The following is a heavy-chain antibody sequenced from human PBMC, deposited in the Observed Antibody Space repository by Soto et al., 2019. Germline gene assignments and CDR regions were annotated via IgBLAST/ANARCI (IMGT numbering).Heavy chain of an antibody. J-gene: IGHJ3*02. CDR1: GGTFSSYA. D-gene: IGHD3-9*01. V-gene: IGHV1-69*13. CDR3: ARNDILTGLDAFDI. CDR2: IIPIFGTA. Sequence: SVKVSCKASGGTFSSYAISWVRQAPGQGLEWMGGIIPIFGTANYAQKFQGRVTITADESTSTAYMELSSLRSEDTAVYYCARNDILTGLDAFDIWGQGTMVTVSS.